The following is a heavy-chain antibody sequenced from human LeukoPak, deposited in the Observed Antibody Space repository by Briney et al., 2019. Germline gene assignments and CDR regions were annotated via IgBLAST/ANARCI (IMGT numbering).Heavy chain of an antibody. D-gene: IGHD3-22*01. J-gene: IGHJ3*02. CDR2: IIPIFGIA. V-gene: IGHV1-69*04. Sequence: GASVKVSCKASGGTFSSYAISWVRQAPGQGLEWMGRIIPIFGIANYAQKFQGRVTITADKSTSTAYMELSSLRSEDTAVCYCARGRFRTDSSDAFDIWGQGTMVTVSS. CDR1: GGTFSSYA. CDR3: ARGRFRTDSSDAFDI.